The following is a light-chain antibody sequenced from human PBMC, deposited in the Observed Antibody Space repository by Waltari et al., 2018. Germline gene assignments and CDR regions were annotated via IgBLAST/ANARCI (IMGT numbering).Light chain of an antibody. V-gene: IGKV3-11*01. Sequence: IVLTQSPATLSFSPGEGATLPCRASESVRSYLAWYQQKPGQAPRLLSYDASNRASGIPARFSGSGSGTDFSLSISSLEPEDFAVYYCQQRHNWPLTFGGGTKVEIK. CDR2: DAS. J-gene: IGKJ4*01. CDR1: ESVRSY. CDR3: QQRHNWPLT.